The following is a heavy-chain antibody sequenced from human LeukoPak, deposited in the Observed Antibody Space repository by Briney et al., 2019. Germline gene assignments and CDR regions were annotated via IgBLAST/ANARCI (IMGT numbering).Heavy chain of an antibody. Sequence: SGGSLRLSCAASGFPLRTYVMTWVRQAAGKGLEWVSTISGRGGSTYYADSVKGRFTISRDNSKTTLYLEMNSLRVDDTATHFCMRSDYGGLVDPWGQGTLVTVSS. V-gene: IGHV3-23*01. CDR3: MRSDYGGLVDP. D-gene: IGHD4-17*01. J-gene: IGHJ5*02. CDR1: GFPLRTYV. CDR2: ISGRGGST.